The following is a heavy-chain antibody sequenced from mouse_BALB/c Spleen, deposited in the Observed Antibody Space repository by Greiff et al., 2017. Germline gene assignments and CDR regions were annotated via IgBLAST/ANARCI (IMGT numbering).Heavy chain of an antibody. CDR1: GYTFTSYT. CDR2: INPSSGYT. V-gene: IGHV1-4*02. Sequence: VQLQESGAELVRPGVSVKMSCKASGYTFTSYTMHWVKQRPGQGLEWIGYINPSSGYTEYNQKFKDKTTLTADKSSSTAYMQLSSLTSEDSAVYYCARSRTLLRYAMDYWGQGTSVTVSS. J-gene: IGHJ4*01. CDR3: ARSRTLLRYAMDY. D-gene: IGHD1-2*01.